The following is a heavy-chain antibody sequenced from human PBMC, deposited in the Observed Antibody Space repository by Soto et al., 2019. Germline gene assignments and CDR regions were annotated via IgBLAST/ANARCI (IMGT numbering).Heavy chain of an antibody. CDR3: ASVLSGWYGFDY. V-gene: IGHV1-3*01. CDR1: GYTFTSYA. D-gene: IGHD6-19*01. J-gene: IGHJ4*02. CDR2: INAGNGNT. Sequence: ASVKVPCKASGYTFTSYAMHWVRQAPGQRLEWMGWINAGNGNTKYSQKFQGRVTITRDTSASTAYMELSSLRSEDTAVYYCASVLSGWYGFDYWGQGTLVTVSS.